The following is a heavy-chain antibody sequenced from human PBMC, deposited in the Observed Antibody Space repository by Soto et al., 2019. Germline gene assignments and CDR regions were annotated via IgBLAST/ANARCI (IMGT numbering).Heavy chain of an antibody. V-gene: IGHV3-23*01. CDR1: GFTFSSYA. CDR3: AKIAGCRTNGVCPDFDY. Sequence: GGSLRLSCAASGFTFSSYAMSWVRQTPGKGLEWVSAISGSGGSTYYADSVKGRFTISRDNSKNTLYLQMNSLRAEDTAVYYCAKIAGCRTNGVCPDFDYWGQGTLVTVSS. J-gene: IGHJ4*02. D-gene: IGHD2-8*01. CDR2: ISGSGGST.